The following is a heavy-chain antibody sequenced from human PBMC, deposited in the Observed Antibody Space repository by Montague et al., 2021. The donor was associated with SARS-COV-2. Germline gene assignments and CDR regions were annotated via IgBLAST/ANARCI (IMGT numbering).Heavy chain of an antibody. Sequence: CAISGDSVSSNSAAWNWIRQSPSRGLEWLRRTYYRSKWHNDYAVSVKSRITINPDTSKNQFSLQLNSVTPEDTAVYYCARGGSWLYYFDHWGQGTLVTVSS. V-gene: IGHV6-1*01. CDR2: TYYRSKWHN. J-gene: IGHJ4*02. CDR1: GDSVSSNSAA. D-gene: IGHD6-13*01. CDR3: ARGGSWLYYFDH.